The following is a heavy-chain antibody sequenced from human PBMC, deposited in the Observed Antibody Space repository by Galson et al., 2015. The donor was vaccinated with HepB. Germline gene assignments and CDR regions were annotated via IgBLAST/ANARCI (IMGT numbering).Heavy chain of an antibody. CDR3: ARDRPLGTPLDY. D-gene: IGHD7-27*01. CDR2: ISWNSGSI. CDR1: GFTFDDYA. Sequence: SLRLSCAASGFTFDDYAMHWVRQAPGKGLEWVSAISWNSGSIGYADSVKGRFTISRDNAKNSLYLQMNSLRAEDTALYYCARDRPLGTPLDYWGQGTLVTVSS. V-gene: IGHV3-9*01. J-gene: IGHJ4*02.